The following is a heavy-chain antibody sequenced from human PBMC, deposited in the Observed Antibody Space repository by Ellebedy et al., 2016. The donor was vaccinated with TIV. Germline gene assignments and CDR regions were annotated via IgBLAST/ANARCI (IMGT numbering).Heavy chain of an antibody. CDR2: ISGSGGST. V-gene: IGHV3-23*01. CDR3: ARGGLWGDYPFAY. Sequence: GESLKISCAASGFTFSSYAMSWVRQAPGKGLEWVSVISGSGGSTYYADSVKGRFTISRDNSKNTLYLQMNSLRDEDTAVYYCARGGLWGDYPFAYWGQGTLVTVSS. CDR1: GFTFSSYA. J-gene: IGHJ4*02. D-gene: IGHD4-17*01.